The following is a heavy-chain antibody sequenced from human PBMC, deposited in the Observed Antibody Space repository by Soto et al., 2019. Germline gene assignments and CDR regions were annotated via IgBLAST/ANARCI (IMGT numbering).Heavy chain of an antibody. J-gene: IGHJ5*02. Sequence: QVQLVQSGAEVKKPGASVKVSCKASGYTFTSYGISWVRQAPGQGLEWMGWISAYNGNTNYAQKLQGRVSMTTGTSTSTAYMEVRSLRADDTALYYCARSSGTSYIWFDPWGQGTLVTVYS. CDR2: ISAYNGNT. V-gene: IGHV1-18*01. CDR1: GYTFTSYG. CDR3: ARSSGTSYIWFDP. D-gene: IGHD1-26*01.